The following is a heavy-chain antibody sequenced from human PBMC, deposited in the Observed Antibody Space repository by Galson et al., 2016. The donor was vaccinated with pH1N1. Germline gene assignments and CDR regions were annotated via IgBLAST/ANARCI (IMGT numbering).Heavy chain of an antibody. J-gene: IGHJ3*02. CDR3: AREGSYDSSESGDAFDI. D-gene: IGHD3-22*01. V-gene: IGHV4-38-2*02. Sequence: ETLSLTCAVSGYSIASDSYWAWIRQPPGKGLEWIGTIYYSGNTYCNPSLKSRISISVDTSKNVFSLNLSSVTAADTAIYYCAREGSYDSSESGDAFDIWGQGTMVTVSS. CDR1: GYSIASDSY. CDR2: IYYSGNT.